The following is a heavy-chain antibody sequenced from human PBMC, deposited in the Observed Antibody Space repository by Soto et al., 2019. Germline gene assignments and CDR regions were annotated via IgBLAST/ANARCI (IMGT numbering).Heavy chain of an antibody. J-gene: IGHJ4*02. CDR3: ARVLIAEAGMDYFDY. CDR2: INHSGST. CDR1: GGSFSGYY. Sequence: SETLSLTCAVYGGSFSGYYCSWIRQPPGKGLEWIVEINHSGSTNYNPSLKSRVTISVDTSKNQFSLMLSSVIAADTAVYYCARVLIAEAGMDYFDYWGQGTLVTVSS. V-gene: IGHV4-34*01. D-gene: IGHD6-19*01.